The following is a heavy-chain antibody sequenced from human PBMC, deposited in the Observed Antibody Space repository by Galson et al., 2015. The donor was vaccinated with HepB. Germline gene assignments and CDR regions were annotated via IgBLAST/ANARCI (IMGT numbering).Heavy chain of an antibody. Sequence: SVKVSCKASGGTFSSYAISWVRQAPGQGLEWMGRIIPILGIANYAQKFQGRDTITADKSTSTAYMELSSLRSEDTAVYYCARDLSWGSGSPRVYMDVWGKGTTVTVSS. D-gene: IGHD3-10*01. CDR3: ARDLSWGSGSPRVYMDV. J-gene: IGHJ6*03. CDR1: GGTFSSYA. V-gene: IGHV1-69*04. CDR2: IIPILGIA.